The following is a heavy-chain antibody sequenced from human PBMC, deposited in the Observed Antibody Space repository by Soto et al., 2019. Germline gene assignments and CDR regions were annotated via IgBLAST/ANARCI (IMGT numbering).Heavy chain of an antibody. CDR1: GFTFNLYA. CDR3: ARGKPNCSGGTCYPGTAFDF. D-gene: IGHD2-15*01. CDR2: ISSNGGIT. Sequence: EVQLVESGGSLVQPGGSLRLSCVASGFTFNLYAIHWVRQAPGKGLEYVSAISSNGGITYYANSVKDRFIISRDNSKNTLYLQMGSLRAEDMAVYYCARGKPNCSGGTCYPGTAFDFWGQGTMVTVSS. J-gene: IGHJ3*01. V-gene: IGHV3-64*01.